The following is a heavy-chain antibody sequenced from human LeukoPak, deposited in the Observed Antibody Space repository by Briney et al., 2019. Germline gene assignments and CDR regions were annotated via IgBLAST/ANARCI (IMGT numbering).Heavy chain of an antibody. Sequence: GASVKVSCKASGGTFSSYAISWVRQAPGQGLEWMGRIFPIFGTANYAQKFQGRVTITADESTSTAYMELSSLRSEDTAVYYCARGGSVCTSCPRGWYYYYYMDVWGKGTTVTVSS. D-gene: IGHD2-2*01. CDR3: ARGGSVCTSCPRGWYYYYYMDV. V-gene: IGHV1-69*13. J-gene: IGHJ6*03. CDR1: GGTFSSYA. CDR2: IFPIFGTA.